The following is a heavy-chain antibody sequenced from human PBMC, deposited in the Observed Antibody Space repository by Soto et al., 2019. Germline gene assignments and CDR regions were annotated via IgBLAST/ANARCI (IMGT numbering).Heavy chain of an antibody. D-gene: IGHD1-26*01. V-gene: IGHV5-51*01. CDR2: IYPRDSDT. Sequence: GESLKISCKGSGYIFTTYWIGWVRQMPGKGLEWMGTIYPRDSDTKYSPSFQGQVTISADKSISTAYLQWSSLKASDTAMYYCARTYALHDEFDIRGQGTMVTVSS. J-gene: IGHJ3*02. CDR1: GYIFTTYW. CDR3: ARTYALHDEFDI.